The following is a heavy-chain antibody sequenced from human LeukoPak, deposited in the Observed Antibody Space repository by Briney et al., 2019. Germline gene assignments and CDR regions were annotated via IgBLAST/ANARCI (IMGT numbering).Heavy chain of an antibody. D-gene: IGHD3-10*01. V-gene: IGHV3-30*02. CDR3: AKGHIYYGSGSYKSYYYYGMDV. CDR2: IRYDGSNK. J-gene: IGHJ6*02. Sequence: SGGSLRLSCAASGFTFSSYGMHWVRQAPGKGLEWVAFIRYDGSNKYYADSVKGRFTISRDNSKNTLYLQMNSLRAEDTAVYYCAKGHIYYGSGSYKSYYYYGMDVWGQGTTVTVSS. CDR1: GFTFSSYG.